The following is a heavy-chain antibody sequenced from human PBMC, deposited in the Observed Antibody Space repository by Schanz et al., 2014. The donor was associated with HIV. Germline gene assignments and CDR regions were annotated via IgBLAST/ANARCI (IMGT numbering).Heavy chain of an antibody. D-gene: IGHD6-6*01. CDR3: ARAEGYSTSSAWGEDYNYYGMDV. CDR2: IIPIFGTV. CDR1: GGTFSSYV. Sequence: QVQLVQSGAEVKKPGSSVKVSCKASGGTFSSYVISWVRQAPGQGLEWMGGIIPIFGTVNYAQKFQGRVTITADESTSTAYMELSSLRSDDTAVYYCARAEGYSTSSAWGEDYNYYGMDVWGQGTTVTVSS. J-gene: IGHJ6*02. V-gene: IGHV1-69*01.